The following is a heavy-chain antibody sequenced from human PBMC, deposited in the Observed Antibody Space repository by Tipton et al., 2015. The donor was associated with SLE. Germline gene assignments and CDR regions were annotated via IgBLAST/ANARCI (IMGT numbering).Heavy chain of an antibody. J-gene: IGHJ4*02. CDR1: GGSISSYY. D-gene: IGHD3-16*01. CDR2: IQASGRT. V-gene: IGHV4-59*01. Sequence: LRLSCTVSGGSISSYYWSWIRQPPGKGLEWIGYIQASGRTIYSPSLKSRVIISIDRSQNQFSLNLISVTTADAAVYYCVGLGDYKGAYWGQGTLVAVSS. CDR3: VGLGDYKGAY.